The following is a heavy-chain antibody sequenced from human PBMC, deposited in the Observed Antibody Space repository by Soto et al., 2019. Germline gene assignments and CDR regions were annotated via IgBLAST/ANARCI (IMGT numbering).Heavy chain of an antibody. CDR1: GFTFSCYW. Sequence: EVQLLESGGGLIKPGESRRLSCAASGFTFSCYWMHWVREVPGMGLVWVSRIHSDGSSTTYADSVKGRFTISRDNARNTMYLQMNSLRAEDTAVYFCARGDRGAFDLWGQGTVLTVSS. D-gene: IGHD1-26*01. CDR3: ARGDRGAFDL. CDR2: IHSDGSST. J-gene: IGHJ3*01. V-gene: IGHV3-74*01.